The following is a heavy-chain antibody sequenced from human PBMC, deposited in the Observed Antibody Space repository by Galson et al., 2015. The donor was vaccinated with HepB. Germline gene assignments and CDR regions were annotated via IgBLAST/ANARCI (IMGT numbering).Heavy chain of an antibody. Sequence: SLRLSCAASRFTFSNFGMHWVRHAPGKGLEWVATIWYDGTNTHYADSVKGRFIISRDNSKSTLYLQMNSLRAEDTAVYYCAREAGVVVAPAALDSWGQGTLVTVSS. J-gene: IGHJ4*02. D-gene: IGHD2-2*01. CDR1: RFTFSNFG. CDR2: IWYDGTNT. V-gene: IGHV3-33*01. CDR3: AREAGVVVAPAALDS.